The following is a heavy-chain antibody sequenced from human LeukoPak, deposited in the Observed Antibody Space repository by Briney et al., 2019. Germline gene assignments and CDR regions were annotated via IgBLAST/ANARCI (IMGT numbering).Heavy chain of an antibody. CDR2: IKQDGREK. V-gene: IGHV3-7*01. CDR3: ARRGYSGYDDDAFDI. Sequence: PGGSLRLSCAASGFTFSSYWMSWVRQAPGKGLEWVANIKQDGREKYYVDSVKGRFTISRDNAKNSLYLQMNSLRAEDTAVYYCARRGYSGYDDDAFDIWGQGTMVTVSS. D-gene: IGHD5-12*01. J-gene: IGHJ3*02. CDR1: GFTFSSYW.